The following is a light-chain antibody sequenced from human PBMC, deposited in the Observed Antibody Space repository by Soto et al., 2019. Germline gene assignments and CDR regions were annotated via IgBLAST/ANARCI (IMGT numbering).Light chain of an antibody. Sequence: QSALTQPRSVSGSPGQSVTISCTGTRIDIGGYNLVSWYQQHPGQAPKLMIYDVIKRPLGVPDRFSGSKSGNTGSLTIYGLQAEHEADYYCCSYAGGYTNVFGTGTKVTVL. CDR1: RIDIGGYNL. CDR3: CSYAGGYTNV. CDR2: DVI. V-gene: IGLV2-11*01. J-gene: IGLJ1*01.